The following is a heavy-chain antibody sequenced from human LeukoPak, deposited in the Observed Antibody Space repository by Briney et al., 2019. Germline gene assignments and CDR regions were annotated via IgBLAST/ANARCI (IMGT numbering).Heavy chain of an antibody. Sequence: GGSLRLSCAASGFTVSSNYMSWVRQAPGKGLEWVSIIYSGGSTYYADSVKGRFTISRDNSKNTLYLQMNSLRAEDTAVYYCARGGLNGSRILYFGPRGWFDPWGQGTLVTVSS. CDR3: ARGGLNGSRILYFGPRGWFDP. CDR1: GFTVSSNY. J-gene: IGHJ5*02. D-gene: IGHD2-8*01. CDR2: IYSGGST. V-gene: IGHV3-66*01.